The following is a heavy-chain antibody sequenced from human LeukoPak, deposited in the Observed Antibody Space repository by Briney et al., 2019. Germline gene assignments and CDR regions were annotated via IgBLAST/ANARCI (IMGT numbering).Heavy chain of an antibody. CDR3: ASEIIFGSFDY. J-gene: IGHJ4*02. V-gene: IGHV3-30*04. D-gene: IGHD3-3*01. CDR1: GFTFSSYA. CDR2: ISYDGSNK. Sequence: GGSLRLSCAASGFTFSSYAMHWVRQAPGKGLEWVAVISYDGSNKYYADSVKGRSTISRDNSKNTLYLQMNSLRAEDTAVYYCASEIIFGSFDYWGQGTLVTVSS.